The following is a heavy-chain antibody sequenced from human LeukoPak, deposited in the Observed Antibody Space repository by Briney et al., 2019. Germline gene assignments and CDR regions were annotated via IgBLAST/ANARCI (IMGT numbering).Heavy chain of an antibody. D-gene: IGHD3-10*02. Sequence: GGSLRLSCAVSGFTFTDTYMTWIRQDPGKGLESLSYISPSGTDISYADSVKGRFTISGDNDKNSLYLQMNSMRAEDTAVYYCAELGITMIGGVWGKGTTVTISS. V-gene: IGHV3-11*04. J-gene: IGHJ6*04. CDR3: AELGITMIGGV. CDR2: ISPSGTDI. CDR1: GFTFTDTY.